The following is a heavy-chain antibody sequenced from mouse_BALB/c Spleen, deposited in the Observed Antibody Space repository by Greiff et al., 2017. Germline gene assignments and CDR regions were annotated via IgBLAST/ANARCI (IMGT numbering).Heavy chain of an antibody. CDR1: GYAFTSYN. V-gene: IGHV1S135*01. D-gene: IGHD3-3*01. CDR3: ERWGTTTTGAMDD. Sequence: VQLQQSGPELVKPGASVKVSCKASGYAFTSYNMYWVKQSHGKSLEWIGYIDPYNGGTSYNQKFKGKATLTVDKSSSTAYMHRNNLTAEDTEVCASERWGTTTTGAMDDWGQGTSVTVSS. CDR2: IDPYNGGT. J-gene: IGHJ4*01.